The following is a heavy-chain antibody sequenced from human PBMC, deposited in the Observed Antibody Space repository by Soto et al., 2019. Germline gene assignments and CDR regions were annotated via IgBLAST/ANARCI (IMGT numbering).Heavy chain of an antibody. D-gene: IGHD1-1*01. V-gene: IGHV1-69*01. CDR1: GGTFRTYA. CDR2: IIPAHDTP. Sequence: QVQLVQSGPEVKKPGSSVKVSSKASGGTFRTYAVSWVRRAPGHGLEWLGGIIPAHDTPNYAPRFEGRVTITADESTNTAYMELNSLTSDDTAVYYCSRDRRVYNMTNEIYFCGMDVWGQGTTVTVSS. CDR3: SRDRRVYNMTNEIYFCGMDV. J-gene: IGHJ6*02.